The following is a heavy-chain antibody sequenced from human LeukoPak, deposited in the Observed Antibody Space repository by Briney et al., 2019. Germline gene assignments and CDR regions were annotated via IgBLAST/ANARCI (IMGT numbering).Heavy chain of an antibody. CDR2: INHSGST. V-gene: IGHV4-34*01. Sequence: SETLSLTCAVYDGSFSGYYWSWIRQPPGMGLEWIGEINHSGSTNYNPSLKSRVAISVDTSKNQFSLKLSSVTAADTAVYYCARGRTGSYFAADYWGQGTLVTVSS. CDR3: ARGRTGSYFAADY. J-gene: IGHJ4*02. D-gene: IGHD1-26*01. CDR1: DGSFSGYY.